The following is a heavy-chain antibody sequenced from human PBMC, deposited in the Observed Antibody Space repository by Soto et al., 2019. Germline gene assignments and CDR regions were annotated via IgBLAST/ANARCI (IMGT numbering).Heavy chain of an antibody. Sequence: SETLSLTCTVSGGSISSYYWSWIRQPPGKGLEWIGYIYYSGSTNYNPSLKSRVTISVDTSKNQFSLKLSSVTAADTAVYYCARHSHYDYIWGSYQYFDYWGQGTLVTVSS. CDR1: GGSISSYY. D-gene: IGHD3-16*02. CDR3: ARHSHYDYIWGSYQYFDY. V-gene: IGHV4-59*08. J-gene: IGHJ4*02. CDR2: IYYSGST.